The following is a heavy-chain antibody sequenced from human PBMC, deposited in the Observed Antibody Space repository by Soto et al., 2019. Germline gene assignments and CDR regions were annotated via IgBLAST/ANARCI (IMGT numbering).Heavy chain of an antibody. J-gene: IGHJ4*02. CDR2: IWYDGSNK. CDR1: GFTFSSYG. V-gene: IGHV3-33*01. Sequence: QVQLVESGGGVVQPGRSLRLSCAASGFTFSSYGMHWVRQAPGKGLEWVAVIWYDGSNKYYADSVKGRFTISRDNSKNTLYLQMNSLRAEDTAGHYCARGKQQLALDYWGQGTLVTVSS. D-gene: IGHD6-13*01. CDR3: ARGKQQLALDY.